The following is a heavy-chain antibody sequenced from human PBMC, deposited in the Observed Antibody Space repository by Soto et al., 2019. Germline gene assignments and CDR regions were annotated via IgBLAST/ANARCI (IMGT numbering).Heavy chain of an antibody. CDR2: ISTRTTYT. CDR1: GFTFSDYY. D-gene: IGHD3-10*01. CDR3: ASWTVRGINY. V-gene: IGHV3-11*05. Sequence: QVQLVESGGGLVKPGGSLRLSCAASGFTFSDYYMCWIHQAPGKGLQWVSYISTRTTYTTYADSVKSRFTISRDNPSNSLYLQRNSLRAEDTAVYFCASWTVRGINYWGQGTLVTVSS. J-gene: IGHJ4*02.